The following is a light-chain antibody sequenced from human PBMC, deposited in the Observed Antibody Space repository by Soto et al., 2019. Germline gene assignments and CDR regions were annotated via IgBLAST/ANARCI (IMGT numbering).Light chain of an antibody. Sequence: DIQMTQSPSSRSASVGDRVTITCQASQNINNYLNWYQQKPGKAPKLLIYDVYSLATGVPSRFSGSGSGTDFILSISSLQPEDVATYYCQQYDYLFTFGPGTKVDI. J-gene: IGKJ3*01. V-gene: IGKV1-33*01. CDR2: DVY. CDR1: QNINNY. CDR3: QQYDYLFT.